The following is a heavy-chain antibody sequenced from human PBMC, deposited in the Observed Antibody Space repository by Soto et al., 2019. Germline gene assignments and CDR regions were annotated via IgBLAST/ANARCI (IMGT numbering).Heavy chain of an antibody. CDR2: IIPISGTA. J-gene: IGHJ6*02. V-gene: IGHV1-69*01. D-gene: IGHD2-2*01. CDR1: GGTFSSYA. Sequence: QVQLVQSGAEVKKPGSSVKVSCKASGGTFSSYAISWVRQAPGQGLEWTGGIIPISGTANYAQKFQGRVTITADESTRTAYMELSSLRSEDTAVYYCARSQGSSTSLEIYYYYYYGMDVWGQGTTVTVSS. CDR3: ARSQGSSTSLEIYYYYYYGMDV.